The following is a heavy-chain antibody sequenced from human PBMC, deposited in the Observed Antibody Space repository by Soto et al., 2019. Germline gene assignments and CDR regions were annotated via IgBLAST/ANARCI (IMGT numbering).Heavy chain of an antibody. CDR3: AKHNRDYSGSLGDF. D-gene: IGHD6-13*01. J-gene: IGHJ4*02. Sequence: EVQLLESGGGLVQPGGSLRLSCAAPGFSVSNYAMSWVRQAPGRGLEWVSTISGDGDNTYYADSVKGRLTISKDNFKNMLYLEMNRMRAEDRAVYFCAKHNRDYSGSLGDFWGQGTLVTVSS. V-gene: IGHV3-23*01. CDR2: ISGDGDNT. CDR1: GFSVSNYA.